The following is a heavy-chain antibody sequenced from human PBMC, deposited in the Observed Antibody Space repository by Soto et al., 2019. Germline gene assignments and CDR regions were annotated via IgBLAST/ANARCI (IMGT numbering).Heavy chain of an antibody. V-gene: IGHV3-11*01. D-gene: IGHD6-19*01. CDR2: ISSTGRTI. Sequence: GGSLRLSCGASGFTFSNYYMSWIRQAPGKGLEWVSYISSTGRTIYYADSVKGRFTVSRDNAQNSLSLKLNSLRVEDTAVYYCARSYSSGWEFDYWGQGTQVTVSS. CDR3: ARSYSSGWEFDY. CDR1: GFTFSNYY. J-gene: IGHJ4*02.